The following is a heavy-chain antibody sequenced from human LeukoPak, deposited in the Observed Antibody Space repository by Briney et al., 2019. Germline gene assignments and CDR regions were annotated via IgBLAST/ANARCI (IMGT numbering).Heavy chain of an antibody. Sequence: SETLSLTGTVSGGSVSSGSYYWSWIRQPPGKGLEWIGYIYYSGSTNYNPSLKSRVTISVDTSKNQFSLKLSSVTAADTAVYYCARDGRDTAMVPYYFDYWGQGTLVTVSS. CDR3: ARDGRDTAMVPYYFDY. CDR2: IYYSGST. CDR1: GGSVSSGSYY. D-gene: IGHD5-18*01. V-gene: IGHV4-61*01. J-gene: IGHJ4*02.